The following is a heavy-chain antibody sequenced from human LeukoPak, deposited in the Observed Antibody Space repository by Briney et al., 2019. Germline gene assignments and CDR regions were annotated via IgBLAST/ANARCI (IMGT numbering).Heavy chain of an antibody. CDR2: ISSSSDYI. D-gene: IGHD6-19*01. CDR3: ARVRQWKANYYYYYTDV. V-gene: IGHV3-21*06. J-gene: IGHJ6*03. Sequence: PGGSLRLSCAAPGFPFRSYSMNWVRQAPGKGLEWVSFISSSSDYIYYADSVKGRFTISRDNAKSSLDLQMNSLRAEDTAVYYCARVRQWKANYYYYYTDVWGKGTTVTVSS. CDR1: GFPFRSYS.